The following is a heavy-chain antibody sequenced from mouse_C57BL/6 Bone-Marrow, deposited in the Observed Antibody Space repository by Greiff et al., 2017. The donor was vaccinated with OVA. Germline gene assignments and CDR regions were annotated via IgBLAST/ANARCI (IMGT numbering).Heavy chain of an antibody. CDR1: GFTFTDYY. CDR3: ARINWNYFDY. Sequence: EVKVVESGGGLVQPGGSLSLSCAASGFTFTDYYMSWVRQPPGKALEWLGFIRNKANGYTTEYSASVKGRFTISRDNSQSILYLQMNALRAEDSATYYCARINWNYFDYWGQGTTLTVSS. D-gene: IGHD4-1*01. V-gene: IGHV7-3*01. J-gene: IGHJ2*01. CDR2: IRNKANGYTT.